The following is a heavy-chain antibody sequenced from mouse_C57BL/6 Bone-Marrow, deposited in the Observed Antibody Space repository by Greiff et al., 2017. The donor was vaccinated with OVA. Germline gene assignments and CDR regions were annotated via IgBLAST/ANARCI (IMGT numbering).Heavy chain of an antibody. V-gene: IGHV14-4*01. CDR2: IDPENGDT. D-gene: IGHD1-1*01. CDR1: GFNIKDDY. CDR3: TTYYYYDSSLYFEY. Sequence: VQLQQSGAELVRPGASVKLSCTASGFNIKDDYMHWVKQRPEQGLEWIGWIDPENGDTEYASKFQGKATITADTSSNTAYLQLSSLTSEDTAVYNCTTYYYYDSSLYFEYWGTGTTVTVSS. J-gene: IGHJ1*03.